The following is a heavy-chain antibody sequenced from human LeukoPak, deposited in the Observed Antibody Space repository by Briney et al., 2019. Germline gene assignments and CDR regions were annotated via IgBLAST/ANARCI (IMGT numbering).Heavy chain of an antibody. V-gene: IGHV3-23*01. Sequence: QPGGSLRLSCAASGFTFSNYALSWVRQAPGEGLEWVSAISASGTSTYYADSVKGRFTISKDNSKNTLYLQMNSLRADDTAVYYCAKDRTVFRGITYYFDYWGQGTLVTVSS. CDR3: AKDRTVFRGITYYFDY. CDR2: ISASGTST. CDR1: GFTFSNYA. J-gene: IGHJ4*02. D-gene: IGHD3-10*01.